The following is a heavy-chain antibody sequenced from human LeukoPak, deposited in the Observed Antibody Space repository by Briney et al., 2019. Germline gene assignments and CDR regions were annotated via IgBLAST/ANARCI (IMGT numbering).Heavy chain of an antibody. J-gene: IGHJ4*02. CDR2: IYYSGST. CDR3: ARYDFCSGRLDY. D-gene: IGHD3-3*01. CDR1: VGSISSSSYY. Sequence: SETLSLPCTVSVGSISSSSYYWGWIRQPPGKGLGWIGSIYYSGSTYYNPPLKSRVNISVSTAKKQLCLKMSAVTAADKGVYYCARYDFCSGRLDYWGEGTVVIVSS. V-gene: IGHV4-39*01.